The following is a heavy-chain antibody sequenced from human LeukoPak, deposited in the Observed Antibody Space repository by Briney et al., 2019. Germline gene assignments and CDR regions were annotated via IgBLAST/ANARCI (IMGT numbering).Heavy chain of an antibody. CDR2: IYYSGST. V-gene: IGHV4-39*01. D-gene: IGHD3-3*01. CDR3: VSYYDFWSGYYRGTGMDV. CDR1: GGSLSSSSYY. J-gene: IGHJ6*02. Sequence: SETLSLTCTVSGGSLSSSSYYWGWIRQPPGKGLEWIGSIYYSGSTYYNPSLKSRVTISVDTSKSQFSLKLSSVTAADTAVYYCVSYYDFWSGYYRGTGMDVWGQGTTVTVSS.